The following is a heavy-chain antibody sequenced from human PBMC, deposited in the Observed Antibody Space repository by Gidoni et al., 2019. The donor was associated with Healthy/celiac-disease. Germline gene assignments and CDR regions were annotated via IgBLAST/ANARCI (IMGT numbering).Heavy chain of an antibody. Sequence: QVQLVESGGGVVQPGRSLRLCCAASGFTSSSFGLHWVRHAPGKGLEWVAVISYDGSNKYYADSVKGRFTISRDNSKNTLYLQMNSLRAEDTAVYYCARAASIAARPHYYYGMDVWGQGTTVTVSS. J-gene: IGHJ6*02. CDR3: ARAASIAARPHYYYGMDV. D-gene: IGHD6-6*01. CDR2: ISYDGSNK. V-gene: IGHV3-30*04. CDR1: GFTSSSFG.